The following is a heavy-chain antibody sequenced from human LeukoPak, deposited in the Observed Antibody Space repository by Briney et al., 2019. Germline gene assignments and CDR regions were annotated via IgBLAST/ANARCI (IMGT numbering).Heavy chain of an antibody. CDR1: GFTFNNYA. D-gene: IGHD1-7*01. CDR2: IFGNGRNT. V-gene: IGHV3-23*01. J-gene: IGHJ4*02. Sequence: GGALRLSCAASGFTFNNYAMIWVRQAPGKGLEWVSAIFGNGRNTYYADSVKGRFTISRDNSKNTLYLQMNSLRAEDTAVYYCAKDRGGTTNWGQGTLVTVSS. CDR3: AKDRGGTTN.